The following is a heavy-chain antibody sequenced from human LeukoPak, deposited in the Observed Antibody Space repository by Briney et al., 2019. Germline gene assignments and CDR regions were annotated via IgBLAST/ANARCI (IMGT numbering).Heavy chain of an antibody. CDR1: GFSFSFYG. J-gene: IGHJ5*02. CDR3: ATDFYDTT. Sequence: GGSLRLSCATSGFSFSFYGMQWVRQAPGKGLEWVGRIRSNSDGGTIDYAAPVKGRFALSRDDSKNTLYLQMNSLQTEDTAVYYCATDFYDTTWGQGTLVTVSS. V-gene: IGHV3-15*07. D-gene: IGHD3-22*01. CDR2: IRSNSDGGTI.